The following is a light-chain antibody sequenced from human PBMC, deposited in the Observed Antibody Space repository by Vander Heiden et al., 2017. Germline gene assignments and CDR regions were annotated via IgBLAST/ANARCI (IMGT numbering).Light chain of an antibody. CDR3: QQDQCVPPHP. CDR2: WAS. V-gene: IGKV4-1*01. CDR1: QSVLNSSNNKNY. Sequence: DIVMTQSPDSLAVSLGERAPINCKSSQSVLNSSNNKNYLAWYQQKPEQPPRLLIYWASTRESGVPDRFSGSGYGTDFTLTISSRQAEDVAVYYCQQDQCVPPHPFGQGTKLEIK. J-gene: IGKJ2*01.